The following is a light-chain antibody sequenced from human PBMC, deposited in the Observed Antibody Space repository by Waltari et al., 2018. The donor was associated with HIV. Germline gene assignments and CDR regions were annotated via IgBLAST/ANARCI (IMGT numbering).Light chain of an antibody. CDR2: DVT. Sequence: QSALTQPPSASGSPGQSVTISCTGTSSDIGGYNYVTWYQQHPGKAPKLIMTDVTNRPSGGPDRFSCSKSGNPASLTVSGLQAEDEAHYYCSSYAPTNNVYVLFGGGTALTVL. J-gene: IGLJ2*01. CDR3: SSYAPTNNVYVL. V-gene: IGLV2-8*01. CDR1: SSDIGGYNY.